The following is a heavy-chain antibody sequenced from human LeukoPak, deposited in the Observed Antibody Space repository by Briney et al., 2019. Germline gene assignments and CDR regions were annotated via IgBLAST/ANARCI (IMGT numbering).Heavy chain of an antibody. Sequence: GGSLRLSCAASGFTFSSYGMHWVRQAPGKGLEWVAVISYDGSNKYYADSVKGRFTISRDNSKNTLYLQMNSLRAEDTAVYYCAKYVQEAYDYVDYWGQGTLVTVSS. CDR3: AKYVQEAYDYVDY. J-gene: IGHJ4*02. CDR1: GFTFSSYG. V-gene: IGHV3-30*18. D-gene: IGHD3-16*01. CDR2: ISYDGSNK.